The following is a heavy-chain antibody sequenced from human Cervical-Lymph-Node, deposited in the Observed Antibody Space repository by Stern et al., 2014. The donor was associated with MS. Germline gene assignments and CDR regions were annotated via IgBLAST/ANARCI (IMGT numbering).Heavy chain of an antibody. CDR1: GFTVSSNY. Sequence: EVQLVESGGGLVQPGGSLRLSCAASGFTVSSNYMSWVRQAPGKGLEWVSVIYSGGSTYYADSVKGRFTISRDNSKNTLYLQMNSLRAEDTAVYYCARESSSGWPGPGIHAMDVWGQGTTVTVSS. CDR2: IYSGGST. V-gene: IGHV3-66*02. J-gene: IGHJ6*02. CDR3: ARESSSGWPGPGIHAMDV. D-gene: IGHD6-19*01.